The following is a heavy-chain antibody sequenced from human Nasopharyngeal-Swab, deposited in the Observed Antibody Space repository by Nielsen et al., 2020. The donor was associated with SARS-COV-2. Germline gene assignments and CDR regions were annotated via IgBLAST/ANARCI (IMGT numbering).Heavy chain of an antibody. J-gene: IGHJ4*02. CDR1: GFTFSSYV. CDR2: IWYDGSNK. D-gene: IGHD6-13*01. V-gene: IGHV3-33*01. Sequence: GESLKISCAASGFTFSSYVMHWVRQAPGKGLEWVAVIWYDGSNKYYADPVKGRFTISRDNSKNTLYPQMNSLRAEDTAVYYCARGAAAGMGYWGQGTLVTVSS. CDR3: ARGAAAGMGY.